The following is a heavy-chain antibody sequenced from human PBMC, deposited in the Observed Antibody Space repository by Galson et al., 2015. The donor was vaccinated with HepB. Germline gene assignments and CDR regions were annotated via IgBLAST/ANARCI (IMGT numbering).Heavy chain of an antibody. CDR2: IIPIFGTA. V-gene: IGHV1-69*06. J-gene: IGHJ4*02. CDR3: ARGYCSSTSCPGFDY. D-gene: IGHD2-2*01. Sequence: SVKVSCKASGGTFSSYAISWVRQAPGQGLEWMGGIIPIFGTANYAQKFQGRVTITADKSTSTAYMELSSLRSEDTAVYYCARGYCSSTSCPGFDYWGQGTLVTVSS. CDR1: GGTFSSYA.